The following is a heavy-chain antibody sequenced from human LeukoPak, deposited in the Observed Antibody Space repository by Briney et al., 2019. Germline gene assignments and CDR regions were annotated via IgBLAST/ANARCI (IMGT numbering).Heavy chain of an antibody. Sequence: ASVKVSCKASGYTFTSYAMHWVRQAPGQRLEWMGWINAGNGNTKYSQKFQGRVTITRDTSASTAYMELSSLRSEDTAVYYCARVRIAAAGPSPFGFDYWGQGTLVTVSP. CDR1: GYTFTSYA. J-gene: IGHJ4*02. CDR2: INAGNGNT. V-gene: IGHV1-3*01. CDR3: ARVRIAAAGPSPFGFDY. D-gene: IGHD6-13*01.